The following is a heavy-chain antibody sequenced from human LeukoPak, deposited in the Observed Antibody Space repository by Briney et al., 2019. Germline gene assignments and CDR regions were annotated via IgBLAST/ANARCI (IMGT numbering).Heavy chain of an antibody. D-gene: IGHD4-23*01. CDR2: IWYDGSNK. CDR3: ARDSATVVNGGYFDY. J-gene: IGHJ4*02. CDR1: GFTFSSYG. Sequence: PGRSLRLSCAASGFTFSSYGMHWVRQAPGKGLEWIAVIWYDGSNKYYADSVKGRFTISRDNSKNTLYLQMNSLRAEDTAVYYCARDSATVVNGGYFDYWGQGTLVTVSS. V-gene: IGHV3-33*01.